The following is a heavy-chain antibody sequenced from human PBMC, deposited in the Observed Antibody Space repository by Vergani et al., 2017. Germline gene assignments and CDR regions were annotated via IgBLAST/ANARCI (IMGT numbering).Heavy chain of an antibody. J-gene: IGHJ2*01. D-gene: IGHD3-22*01. Sequence: EVQLLESGGGLVQPGGSLRLSCAASGFTFSSYAMSWVRQAPGKGLEWVSAISGSGGSTYYADSVKGRFTISRDNSKNTLYLQMNSLRAEDTAVYYCAKREALYYYDSSGYYNILGKVTDWYFDLWSRGTLVTVSS. CDR3: AKREALYYYDSSGYYNILGKVTDWYFDL. CDR1: GFTFSSYA. V-gene: IGHV3-23*01. CDR2: ISGSGGST.